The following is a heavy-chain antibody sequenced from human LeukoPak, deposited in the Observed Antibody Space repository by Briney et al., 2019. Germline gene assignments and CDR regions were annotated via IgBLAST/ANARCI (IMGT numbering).Heavy chain of an antibody. J-gene: IGHJ4*02. Sequence: GLEWIGSIHPSGRLYNNPSLGSRVTISIDTSKNQFSLNLNSVTAADTAVYFCSRGLDSRKLGYWGQGTLVTVSX. CDR2: IHPSGRL. D-gene: IGHD3-22*01. V-gene: IGHV4-31*02. CDR3: SRGLDSRKLGY.